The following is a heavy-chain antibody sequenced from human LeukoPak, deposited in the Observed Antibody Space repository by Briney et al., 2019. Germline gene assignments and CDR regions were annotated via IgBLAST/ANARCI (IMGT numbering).Heavy chain of an antibody. D-gene: IGHD3-10*01. CDR3: ARSATYGSGSYSLYYYGMDV. CDR2: ISSSSSYI. V-gene: IGHV3-21*01. J-gene: IGHJ6*02. Sequence: KTGGSLRLSCAASGFTFSSYSVNWVRQAPGKGLEWVSSISSSSSYIYYADSVKGRFTISRDNAKNSLYLQMNSLRAEDTAVYYCARSATYGSGSYSLYYYGMDVWGQGTTVTVSS. CDR1: GFTFSSYS.